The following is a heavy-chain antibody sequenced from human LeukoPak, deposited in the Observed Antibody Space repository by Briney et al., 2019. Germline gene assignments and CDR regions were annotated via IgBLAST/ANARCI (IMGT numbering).Heavy chain of an antibody. V-gene: IGHV3-13*01. Sequence: GGSLRLSCAASGFTFSSYDMHWVRQATGKGLEWVSAIGTAGDTYYPGSVKGRFTISRENAKNSLYLQMNSLRAGDTPAYYCASVMGRYGEHAFDIWGQGTMVTVSS. CDR2: IGTAGDT. CDR1: GFTFSSYD. J-gene: IGHJ3*02. CDR3: ASVMGRYGEHAFDI. D-gene: IGHD4-17*01.